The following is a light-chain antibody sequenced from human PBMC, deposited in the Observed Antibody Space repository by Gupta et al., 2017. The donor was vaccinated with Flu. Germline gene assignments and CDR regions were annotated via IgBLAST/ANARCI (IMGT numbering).Light chain of an antibody. CDR2: EDN. J-gene: IGLJ2*01. CDR3: QSYEV. CDR1: SGSIASNY. Sequence: CTRSSGSIASNYVQWYQQRPGTSPTTVIYEDNQRPSGVPDRFSGSIDSSSNSAFLTISGLKTEDEADYYCQSYEVFGGGTKLTVL. V-gene: IGLV6-57*01.